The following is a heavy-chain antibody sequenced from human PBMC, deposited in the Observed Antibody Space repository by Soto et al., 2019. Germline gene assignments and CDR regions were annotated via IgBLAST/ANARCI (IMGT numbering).Heavy chain of an antibody. CDR3: STHPWYYDTSGYTFDY. J-gene: IGHJ4*02. V-gene: IGHV3-33*08. D-gene: IGHD3-22*01. CDR2: ISHDGTVK. CDR1: GFTFSTYS. Sequence: GGSLRLSCAASGFTFSTYSMSWVRQAPGRGPEWVAVISHDGTVKHYADSVQGRFTISRDNSKNTLDLQMNSLKTEDTAVYYCSTHPWYYDTSGYTFDYWGRGTLVTVSS.